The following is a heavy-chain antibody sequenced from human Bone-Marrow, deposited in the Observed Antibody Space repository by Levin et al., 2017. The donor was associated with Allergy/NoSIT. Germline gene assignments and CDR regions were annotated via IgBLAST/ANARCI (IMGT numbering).Heavy chain of an antibody. Sequence: LRLSCTVSGGSISSGGNYWSWIRQQPGTGLEWIGYIYHSGNTYYNPSLKSRVMISVDTSKNQFSLKVSSVTAADTAVYYCTREDGSTIDYWGQGILVTVSS. J-gene: IGHJ4*02. CDR1: GGSISSGGNY. CDR2: IYHSGNT. CDR3: TREDGSTIDY. V-gene: IGHV4-31*03. D-gene: IGHD1/OR15-1a*01.